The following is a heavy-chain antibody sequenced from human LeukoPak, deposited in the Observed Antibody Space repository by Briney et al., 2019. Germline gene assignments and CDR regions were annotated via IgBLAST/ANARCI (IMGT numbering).Heavy chain of an antibody. Sequence: SETLSLTCTVSGGPISSYYWSWIRQPAGKGLDWIGRIYTSGSTNYNPSLKSRVTMSVDTSKNQFSLKLSSVTAADTAVYYCARQTYCSSTSCYPDYWGQGTLVTVSS. D-gene: IGHD2-2*01. V-gene: IGHV4-4*07. J-gene: IGHJ4*02. CDR1: GGPISSYY. CDR3: ARQTYCSSTSCYPDY. CDR2: IYTSGST.